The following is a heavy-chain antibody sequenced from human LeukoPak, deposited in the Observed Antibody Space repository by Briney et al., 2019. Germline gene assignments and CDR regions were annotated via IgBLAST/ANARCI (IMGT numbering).Heavy chain of an antibody. CDR2: ISSSSSYT. Sequence: PGGSLRLSCAASGFTFSDYYMSWLRQAPGKGLEWVSYISSSSSYTNYADSVKGRFTISRDNAKNSLYLQMNSLRAEDTAAYYCASYTYYYGSGSYYFGYWGQGTLVTVSS. D-gene: IGHD3-10*01. CDR3: ASYTYYYGSGSYYFGY. CDR1: GFTFSDYY. V-gene: IGHV3-11*06. J-gene: IGHJ4*02.